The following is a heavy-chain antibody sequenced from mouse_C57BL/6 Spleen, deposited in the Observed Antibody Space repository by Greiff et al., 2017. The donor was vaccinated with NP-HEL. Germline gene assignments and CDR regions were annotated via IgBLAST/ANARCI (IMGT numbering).Heavy chain of an antibody. D-gene: IGHD2-4*01. CDR3: ARTSGYYDHDRYFDV. V-gene: IGHV5-17*01. CDR1: GFTFSDYG. J-gene: IGHJ1*03. CDR2: ISSGSSTI. Sequence: EVKLVESGGGLVKPGGSLKLSCAASGFTFSDYGMHWVRQAPEKGLEWVAYISSGSSTIYYADTVKGRFTISRDNAKNTLFLQMTSLRSEDTAMYYCARTSGYYDHDRYFDVWGTGTTVTVSS.